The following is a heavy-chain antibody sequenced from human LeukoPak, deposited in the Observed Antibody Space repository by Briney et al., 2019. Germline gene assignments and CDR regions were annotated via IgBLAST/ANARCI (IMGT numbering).Heavy chain of an antibody. CDR2: IYPGDSDT. V-gene: IGHV5-51*01. D-gene: IGHD6-6*01. CDR1: GYSFTSYW. J-gene: IGHJ6*02. CDR3: ASSSSSSLYYYGMDV. Sequence: GESLRISCQGSGYSFTSYWIGWVRQMPGKGLEWMGIIYPGDSDTRYSPSFQGQVTISADKSISTAYLQWSSLKASDTAMYYCASSSSSSLYYYGMDVWGQGTTVTVSS.